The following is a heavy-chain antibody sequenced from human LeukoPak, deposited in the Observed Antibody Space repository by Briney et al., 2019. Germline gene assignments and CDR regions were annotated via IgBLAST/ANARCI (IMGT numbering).Heavy chain of an antibody. CDR2: ISYDGYMK. CDR1: GFTFSNYA. J-gene: IGHJ3*02. D-gene: IGHD3-10*01. CDR3: VRESVDGSGSGAFDI. Sequence: GGSPRLSCAASGFTFSNYAMHWVRQAPGQGLEWVAFISYDGYMKYYADSVKGRFTISRDNSKNTLYLQMNSLRAEDTAVYYCVRESVDGSGSGAFDIWGQGTMVSVSS. V-gene: IGHV3-30*04.